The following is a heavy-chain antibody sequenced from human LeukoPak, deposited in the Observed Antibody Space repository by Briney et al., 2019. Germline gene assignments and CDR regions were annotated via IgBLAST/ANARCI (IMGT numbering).Heavy chain of an antibody. V-gene: IGHV4-34*01. D-gene: IGHD6-13*01. J-gene: IGHJ4*02. CDR3: AREGIGAAGTFDY. Sequence: PSGTLSLTCAVYGGSFSGYYWSWIRQPPGKGLEWIGEINHSGSTNYNPSLKSRVTISVDTSKNQFSLKLSSVTAADTAVYYCAREGIGAAGTFDYWGQGTLVTVSS. CDR1: GGSFSGYY. CDR2: INHSGST.